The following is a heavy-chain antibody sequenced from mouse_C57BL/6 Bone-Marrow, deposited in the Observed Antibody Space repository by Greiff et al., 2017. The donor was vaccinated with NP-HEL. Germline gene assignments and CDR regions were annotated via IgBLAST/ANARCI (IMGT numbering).Heavy chain of an antibody. CDR2: IYPGDGDT. J-gene: IGHJ3*01. CDR1: GYAFSSYW. V-gene: IGHV1-80*01. Sequence: QVQLQQSGAELVKPGASVKISCKASGYAFSSYWMNWVKERPGKGLEWIGQIYPGDGDTKYNGKFKGKATLTADKSSSTAYMELRSLTSEDSAVYFCSRRNGYGYLAWFAYWGQGTLVTVSA. D-gene: IGHD2-2*01. CDR3: SRRNGYGYLAWFAY.